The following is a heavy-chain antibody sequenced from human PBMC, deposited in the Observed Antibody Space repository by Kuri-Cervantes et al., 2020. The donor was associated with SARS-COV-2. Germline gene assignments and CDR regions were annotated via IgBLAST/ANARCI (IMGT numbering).Heavy chain of an antibody. CDR3: ARGPSGWFDP. V-gene: IGHV3-48*01. J-gene: IGHJ5*02. CDR1: GFTFSSYS. CDR2: ISSSSSTI. D-gene: IGHD6-25*01. Sequence: LSLTCAASGFTFSSYSMNWVRQAPGKGLEWVSYISSSSSTIYYADSVKGRFTISRDNAKNSLYLQMNSLRAEDTAVYYCARGPSGWFDPWGQGTLVTGAS.